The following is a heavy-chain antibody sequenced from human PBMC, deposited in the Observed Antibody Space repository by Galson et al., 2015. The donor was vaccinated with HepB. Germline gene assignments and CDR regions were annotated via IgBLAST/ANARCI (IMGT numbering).Heavy chain of an antibody. CDR1: GFTFSSYA. J-gene: IGHJ4*02. D-gene: IGHD5-12*01. CDR2: IGVNDGSI. CDR3: AKGRPERPPEHRGYDLPDY. V-gene: IGHV3-23*01. Sequence: SLRLSCAASGFTFSSYAMNWVRQAPGKGLEWVLGIGVNDGSIYYANSVKGRFTISRDNSKNTLYLQVNGLRVEDTAIYYCAKGRPERPPEHRGYDLPDYWGQGTLVTVSS.